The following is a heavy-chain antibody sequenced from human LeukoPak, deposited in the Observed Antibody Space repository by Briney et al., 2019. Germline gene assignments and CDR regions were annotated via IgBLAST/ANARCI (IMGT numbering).Heavy chain of an antibody. V-gene: IGHV1-18*01. CDR1: GYTFTSYG. CDR2: ISAYNGNT. J-gene: IGHJ4*02. CDR3: ARGMTTVTTLLDY. D-gene: IGHD4-17*01. Sequence: ASVKVSCKASGYTFTSYGFSWVRQAPGQGLGWMGWISAYNGNTNFAQKLQGRVTMTTDTPTSTAYMELRSLRSDDTAVYYCARGMTTVTTLLDYWGQGTPVTVSS.